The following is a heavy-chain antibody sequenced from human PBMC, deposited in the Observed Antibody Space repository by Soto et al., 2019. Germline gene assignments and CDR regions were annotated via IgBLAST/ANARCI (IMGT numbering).Heavy chain of an antibody. J-gene: IGHJ3*02. V-gene: IGHV1-69*01. CDR1: GGTFSSYA. D-gene: IGHD6-19*01. CDR3: ARVGIAVAGTTTDAFDI. Sequence: QVQLVQSGAEVKKPGSSVKVSCMASGGTFSSYAISWVRQAPGQGLEWMGGIIPIFGTANYAQKFQGRVTITADESTSTAYMELSSLRSEDTAVYYCARVGIAVAGTTTDAFDIWGQGTMVTVSS. CDR2: IIPIFGTA.